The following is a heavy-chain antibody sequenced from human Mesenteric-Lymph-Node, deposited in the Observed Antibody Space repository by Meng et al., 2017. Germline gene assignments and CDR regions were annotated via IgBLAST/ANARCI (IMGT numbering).Heavy chain of an antibody. CDR1: GYIFTSYD. V-gene: IGHV1-8*01. Sequence: GGSLRLSCKASGYIFTSYDINWVRQATGQGLEWMGWMNPFSGNTGYAQKFQGRVTMTRNTSISTAYMELNSLRSEDTAVYYCAIRFIRGHPLDNWGQGSLVTVSS. CDR2: MNPFSGNT. D-gene: IGHD3-10*01. CDR3: AIRFIRGHPLDN. J-gene: IGHJ4*02.